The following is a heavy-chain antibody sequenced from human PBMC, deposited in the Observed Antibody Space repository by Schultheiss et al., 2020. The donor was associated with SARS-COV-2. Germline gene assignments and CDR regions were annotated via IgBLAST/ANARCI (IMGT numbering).Heavy chain of an antibody. CDR3: ASTVVEDYGDYVDY. D-gene: IGHD4-17*01. Sequence: SETLSLTCTVSGGSISSGGYYWSWIRQHPGKGLEWIGYIYYSGSTNYNPSLKSRVTMSVDTSKNQFSLKLSSVTAADTAVYYCASTVVEDYGDYVDYWGQGTLVTVSS. V-gene: IGHV4-61*08. CDR1: GGSISSGGYY. CDR2: IYYSGST. J-gene: IGHJ4*02.